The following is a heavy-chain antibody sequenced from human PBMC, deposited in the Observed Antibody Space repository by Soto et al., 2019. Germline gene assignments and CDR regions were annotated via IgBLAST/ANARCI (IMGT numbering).Heavy chain of an antibody. Sequence: GGSLRLYCAASGFTFRNYNMNWVRQAPGKGLEWVSHISIGGTTIDYADSVEGRFTISRDNAKNTLYLQMNSLRAEDTAVYYCARGDRGAFDLWGQGTMVTVSS. D-gene: IGHD2-21*02. CDR1: GFTFRNYN. J-gene: IGHJ3*01. V-gene: IGHV3-48*04. CDR2: ISIGGTTI. CDR3: ARGDRGAFDL.